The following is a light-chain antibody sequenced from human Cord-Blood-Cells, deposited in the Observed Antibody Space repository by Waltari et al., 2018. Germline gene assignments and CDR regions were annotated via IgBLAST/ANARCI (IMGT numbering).Light chain of an antibody. CDR1: SGSIASNY. CDR2: GDK. J-gene: IGLJ3*02. V-gene: IGLV6-57*01. Sequence: NFMLTQPHSVSESPGKTVTISCTRSSGSIASNYVQWYQQRPGSSPTTGVCGDKQGPAGVPGRFSGSIDSSSNSASLAIAGLKTEDEADYYCQSYDSSNQVFGGGTKLTVL. CDR3: QSYDSSNQV.